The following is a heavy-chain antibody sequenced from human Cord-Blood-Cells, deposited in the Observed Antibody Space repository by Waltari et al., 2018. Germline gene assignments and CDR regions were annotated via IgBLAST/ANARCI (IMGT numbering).Heavy chain of an antibody. CDR2: MNPNSGNT. Sequence: QMQLVQSGGEVNKPRASVKVSCKAYGYTYTSYEIIWVRQATGQGLEWMGWMNPNSGNTGYGHKFLGRLTMTRNSSISTAYMELSSLRSEDTAVYYCAIDNWVSGSDYWGQGTLFTVAS. CDR3: AIDNWVSGSDY. D-gene: IGHD1-1*01. J-gene: IGHJ4*02. V-gene: IGHV1-8*01. CDR1: GYTYTSYE.